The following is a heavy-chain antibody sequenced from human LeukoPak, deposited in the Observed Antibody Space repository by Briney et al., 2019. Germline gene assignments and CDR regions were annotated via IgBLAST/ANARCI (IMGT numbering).Heavy chain of an antibody. D-gene: IGHD3-10*01. CDR3: ASRVSYPFEDI. V-gene: IGHV4-39*01. CDR2: MFYSGST. CDR1: GGSISGSNYY. Sequence: SETLSLTCTVSGGSISGSNYYWGWIRQPPGKGLEWIGSMFYSGSTYYNPSFKSRVTISGDTSKNLFSLKLSSVTAADTAVYYCASRVSYPFEDIWGQGTMVTVSS. J-gene: IGHJ3*02.